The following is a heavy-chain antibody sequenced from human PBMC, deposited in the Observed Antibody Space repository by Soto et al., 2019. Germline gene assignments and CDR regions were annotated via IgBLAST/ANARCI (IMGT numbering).Heavy chain of an antibody. CDR1: GGSISSSRYY. D-gene: IGHD3-10*01. CDR2: IYYSGST. Sequence: PSETMSLTCTVSGGSISSSRYYWGWIRQPPEKGLEWIGSIYYSGSTYYNPSLKSRVTISVDTSENQFSLKLSSVTAADTAVYYCARRGIYGSGSFHYYYGMDVWGQGTMVTVSS. V-gene: IGHV4-39*01. J-gene: IGHJ6*02. CDR3: ARRGIYGSGSFHYYYGMDV.